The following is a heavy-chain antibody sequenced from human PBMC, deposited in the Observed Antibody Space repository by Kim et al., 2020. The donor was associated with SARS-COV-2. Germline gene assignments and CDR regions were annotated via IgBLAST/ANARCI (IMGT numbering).Heavy chain of an antibody. V-gene: IGHV4-39*01. Sequence: SETLSLACTVSGGSISSSSYYWGWIRQPPGKGLEWIGSIYYSGSTYYNPSLKSRVTISVDTSKNQFSLKLSSVTAADTAVYYCARHRRRQWLEPNWYFDLWGRGTLVTVSS. CDR2: IYYSGST. CDR3: ARHRRRQWLEPNWYFDL. CDR1: GGSISSSSYY. D-gene: IGHD6-19*01. J-gene: IGHJ2*01.